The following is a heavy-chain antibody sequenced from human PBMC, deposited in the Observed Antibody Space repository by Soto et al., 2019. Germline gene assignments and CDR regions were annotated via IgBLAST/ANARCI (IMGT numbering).Heavy chain of an antibody. V-gene: IGHV4-39*01. J-gene: IGHJ6*03. CDR1: GGSISSSSYY. D-gene: IGHD3-10*01. CDR3: ARRVSGSYYNPSIQYYYYYMDV. CDR2: IYYSGST. Sequence: SETLSLTCTVSGGSISSSSYYWGWIRQPPGKGLEWIGSIYYSGSTYYNPSLKSRVTISVDTSKNQFSLKLSSVTAADTAVYYCARRVSGSYYNPSIQYYYYYMDVWGKGTTVTVSS.